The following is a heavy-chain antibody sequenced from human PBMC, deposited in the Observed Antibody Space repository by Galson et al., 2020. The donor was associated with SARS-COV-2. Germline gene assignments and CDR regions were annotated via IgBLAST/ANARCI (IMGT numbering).Heavy chain of an antibody. V-gene: IGHV4-61*09. D-gene: IGHD6-19*01. J-gene: IGHJ6*03. CDR2: IYTSGRT. Sequence: SETLSLTCTVSGGSISSGSYYWTWIRQPAGKGLEWIGHIYTSGRTNYNPSLKSRVTMSLDTSKNQVSLKMSSVTAADTAVYYCARDRSGWYWDYYYYYMDVWGKGASVTISS. CDR3: ARDRSGWYWDYYYYYMDV. CDR1: GGSISSGSYY.